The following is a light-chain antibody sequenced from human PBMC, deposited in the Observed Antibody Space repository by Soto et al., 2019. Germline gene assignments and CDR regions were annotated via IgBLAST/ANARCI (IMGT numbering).Light chain of an antibody. J-gene: IGKJ4*01. CDR3: QQYNSYPLT. CDR2: DAS. CDR1: QSISSW. Sequence: DIQMTQSPSTLSASVGDRVIITCRASQSISSWLAWYQQKPWKAPKLLIYDASSLESGVPSRFSGSGSGTEFTLTISSLQPDDFATYYCQQYNSYPLTFGGGTKVEIK. V-gene: IGKV1-5*01.